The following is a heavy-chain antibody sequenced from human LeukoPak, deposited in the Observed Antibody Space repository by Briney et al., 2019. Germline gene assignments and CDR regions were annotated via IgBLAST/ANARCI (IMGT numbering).Heavy chain of an antibody. D-gene: IGHD3-3*01. Sequence: SETLSLTCTVSGGSISSYYWSWIRQPAGKGLEWIGRIYTSGSTNCNPSLKSRVTMSVDTSKNQFSLKLSSVTAADTAVYYCARDSPTIFGVVQDYWGQGTLVTVSS. CDR2: IYTSGST. J-gene: IGHJ4*02. V-gene: IGHV4-4*07. CDR1: GGSISSYY. CDR3: ARDSPTIFGVVQDY.